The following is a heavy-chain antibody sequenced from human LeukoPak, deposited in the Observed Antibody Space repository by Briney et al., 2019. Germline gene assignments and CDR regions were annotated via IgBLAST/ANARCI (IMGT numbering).Heavy chain of an antibody. Sequence: PGGSLRLSCAASGFNFKNYAMHWVRQAPGNGLEWVAFIWSDENNKYYADSVKGRFTISRDNSKNTLYLQMNSLRVEDTAVYYCGSDPPNSGYALDYWGQGTLVAVSS. V-gene: IGHV3-33*01. CDR3: GSDPPNSGYALDY. J-gene: IGHJ4*02. CDR2: IWSDENNK. D-gene: IGHD3-22*01. CDR1: GFNFKNYA.